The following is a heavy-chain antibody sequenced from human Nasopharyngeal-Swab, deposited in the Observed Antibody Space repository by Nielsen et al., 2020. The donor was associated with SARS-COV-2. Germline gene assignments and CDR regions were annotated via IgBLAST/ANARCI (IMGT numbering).Heavy chain of an antibody. D-gene: IGHD3-16*02. V-gene: IGHV1-69*04. CDR2: IIPILGIA. CDR1: GGTFSSYA. J-gene: IGHJ6*02. Sequence: SVKVSCKASGGTFSSYAISCVRQAPGQGLEWMGRIIPILGIANYAQKFQGRVTITADKSTSTAYMELSSLRSEDTAVYYCARDGIMITFGGVIKTNPNNYDYYGMDVWGQGTTVTVS. CDR3: ARDGIMITFGGVIKTNPNNYDYYGMDV.